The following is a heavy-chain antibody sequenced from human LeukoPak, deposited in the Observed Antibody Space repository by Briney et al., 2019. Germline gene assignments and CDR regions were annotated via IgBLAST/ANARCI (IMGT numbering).Heavy chain of an antibody. D-gene: IGHD4-17*01. CDR3: ARVGGVDYADLYFDC. V-gene: IGHV1-46*01. CDR1: GYTFTSYY. CDR2: INPSGGST. J-gene: IGHJ4*02. Sequence: ASVKVSCTASGYTFTSYYIHWVRQAPGQGLEWMGLINPSGGSTNYAQKFQGRVTMTRDTSTSTIYMELSSLTSEDTAVYYCARVGGVDYADLYFDCWGQGTLVTVSS.